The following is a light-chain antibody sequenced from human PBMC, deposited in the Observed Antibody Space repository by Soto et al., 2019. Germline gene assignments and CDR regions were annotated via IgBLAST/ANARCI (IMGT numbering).Light chain of an antibody. V-gene: IGLV2-23*02. CDR1: SSDVGKYNA. Sequence: QSALTQPASVSGSPGQSITISCTGTSSDVGKYNAVSWYQQHPGKAPKLIIYEVNKWPSGASHRFSGSKSGDTASLTISGLQPDDEADYFCSSYTESESVIFGGGTKVTVL. CDR2: EVN. CDR3: SSYTESESVI. J-gene: IGLJ2*01.